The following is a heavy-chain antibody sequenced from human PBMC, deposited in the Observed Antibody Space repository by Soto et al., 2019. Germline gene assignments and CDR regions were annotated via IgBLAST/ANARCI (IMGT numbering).Heavy chain of an antibody. Sequence: AASVKVSCKASGYTFARFAVHWVRQAPGQSLEWMGWINADNGQTKYSQNFQGRITMTRDKSANTVYLEVHSLRSQDTAFYYCARGEFWKRLGGVYWFDPWGQGTLVTVSS. J-gene: IGHJ5*02. CDR1: GYTFARFA. V-gene: IGHV1-3*01. CDR2: INADNGQT. CDR3: ARGEFWKRLGGVYWFDP. D-gene: IGHD2-8*02.